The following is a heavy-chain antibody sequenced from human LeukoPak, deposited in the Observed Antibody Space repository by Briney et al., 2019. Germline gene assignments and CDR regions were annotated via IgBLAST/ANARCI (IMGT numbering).Heavy chain of an antibody. D-gene: IGHD2-15*01. CDR2: IYSGGNS. V-gene: IGHV3-66*01. Sequence: GGSLRLSCAASGFTVSSYYMSWVRQAPGKGLEWVSLIYSGGNSYYADSVKGRFTIFRDNSKNILNLQMNSLRAEDTAVYLCARAVDLVVVAPATRGYYGMDVWGQGTTVTVSS. CDR3: ARAVDLVVVAPATRGYYGMDV. CDR1: GFTVSSYY. J-gene: IGHJ6*02.